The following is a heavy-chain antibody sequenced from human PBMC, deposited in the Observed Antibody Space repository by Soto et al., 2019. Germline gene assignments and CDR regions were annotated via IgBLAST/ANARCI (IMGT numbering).Heavy chain of an antibody. CDR2: IPYDGDNE. Sequence: QVQLVESGGGVVQPGRSLRLSCAASGFTFRNYGMDWVRQAPGKGLEWVAIIPYDGDNEYYADSVRGRFTISRDNSKNTLYLQTCSLRHEDTAVYYCAKDGGPVYCNSPGCSAKHFDYWGQGTLVTVSS. V-gene: IGHV3-30*18. J-gene: IGHJ4*02. CDR1: GFTFRNYG. D-gene: IGHD2-2*01. CDR3: AKDGGPVYCNSPGCSAKHFDY.